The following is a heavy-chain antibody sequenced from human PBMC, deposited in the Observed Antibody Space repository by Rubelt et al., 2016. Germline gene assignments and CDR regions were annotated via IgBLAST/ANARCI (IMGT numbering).Heavy chain of an antibody. J-gene: IGHJ5*02. CDR2: INAGNGNT. CDR3: ARDDSQLGAFGGDP. V-gene: IGHV1-3*01. CDR1: GYTFTSYG. Sequence: VQLVQSGAEVKKPGASVKVSCKASGYTFTSYGISWVRQAPGQRLEWMGWINAGNGNTKYSQKFQGRVTITRDTSASTAYMELSSLRSEDTAVYYCARDDSQLGAFGGDPWGQGTLVTVSS. D-gene: IGHD4/OR15-4a*01.